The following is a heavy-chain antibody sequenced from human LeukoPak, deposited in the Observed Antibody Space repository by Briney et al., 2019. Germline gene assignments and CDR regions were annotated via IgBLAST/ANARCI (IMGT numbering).Heavy chain of an antibody. CDR3: ARSTQLELPDY. CDR2: MNPNSGNT. V-gene: IGHV1-8*03. J-gene: IGHJ4*02. D-gene: IGHD1-7*01. Sequence: VASVKVSCKASGYTFTSYDINWVRQATGQGLEWMGWMNPNSGNTGYAQKFQSRVTITRNTSISTAYMELSSLRSEDTAVYYCARSTQLELPDYWGQGTLVTVSS. CDR1: GYTFTSYD.